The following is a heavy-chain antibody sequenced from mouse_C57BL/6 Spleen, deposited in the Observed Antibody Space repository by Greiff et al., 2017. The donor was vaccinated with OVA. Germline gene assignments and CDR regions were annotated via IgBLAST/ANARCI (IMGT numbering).Heavy chain of an antibody. CDR1: GYAFPNYL. J-gene: IGHJ2*01. V-gene: IGHV1-54*01. CDR2: INPGSGGT. Sequence: VQLQPSGAALVRPGTSVPVSCKASGYAFPNYLIALVKQRPGQGLEWIGVINPGSGGTNYNEKFKGKATLTADKSSSTAYMQLSSLTSEDSAVYFCARSGAAHDYFDYWGQGTTLTVSS. CDR3: ARSGAAHDYFDY. D-gene: IGHD3-2*02.